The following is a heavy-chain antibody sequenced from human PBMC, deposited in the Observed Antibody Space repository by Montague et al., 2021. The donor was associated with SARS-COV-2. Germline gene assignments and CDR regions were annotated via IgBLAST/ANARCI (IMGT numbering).Heavy chain of an antibody. D-gene: IGHD5-18*01. J-gene: IGHJ4*01. CDR2: IKQDGSEK. CDR3: AREGLWLRRIDY. V-gene: IGHV3-7*01. Sequence: SLRLSCAASGFTFSSYWMSWVRQAPGKGLEWVAHIKQDGSEKYYVDSVKGRFTISRDNAKNSLYLQMNSLRAEDMAVYYCAREGLWLRRIDYWGQGTLVTVSS. CDR1: GFTFSSYW.